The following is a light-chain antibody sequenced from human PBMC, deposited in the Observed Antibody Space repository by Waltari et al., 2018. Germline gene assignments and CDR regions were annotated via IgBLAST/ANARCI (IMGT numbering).Light chain of an antibody. CDR3: QSSDSTTTYDI. V-gene: IGLV3-25*03. Sequence: SYELTQPPSVAVSPGQTARITYSGDALPKQYAYWYQQKSGQAPVLEKYKDTERPSGIPERFSCSSSGTTVTLTIIGVQAEDEADYYCQSSDSTTTYDIFGGGTRLTVL. CDR1: ALPKQY. CDR2: KDT. J-gene: IGLJ2*01.